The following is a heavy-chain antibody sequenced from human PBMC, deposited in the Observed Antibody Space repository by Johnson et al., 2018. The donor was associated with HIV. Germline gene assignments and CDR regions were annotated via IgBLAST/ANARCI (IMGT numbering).Heavy chain of an antibody. D-gene: IGHD3-3*01. CDR1: GFTVSSNY. CDR2: IWYNGSKK. J-gene: IGHJ3*02. CDR3: AKGGPVLQFLEWLPGRAFDI. Sequence: QLVESGGGVVQPGRSLRLSCAASGFTVSSNYMSWVRQAPGKGLEWVAVIWYNGSKKYYADSVKGRFTISRDNSKNTLYLQMNSLRAEDTAVYYCAKGGPVLQFLEWLPGRAFDIWGQGTMVTVSS. V-gene: IGHV3-30*18.